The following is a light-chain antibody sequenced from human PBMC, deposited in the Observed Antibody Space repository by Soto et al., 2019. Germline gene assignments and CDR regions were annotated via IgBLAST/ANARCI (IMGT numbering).Light chain of an antibody. J-gene: IGLJ1*01. CDR3: SSYAGTHIV. V-gene: IGLV2-8*01. Sequence: QSALNQPPSASGSPGQSVAISCTGTSSDVGGYNYVSWYQQHPGKAPKLMIYEISKRPSGVPDRFSGSKSGNTASLTVSGLQAEDEADYYCSSYAGTHIVFGTGTKV. CDR1: SSDVGGYNY. CDR2: EIS.